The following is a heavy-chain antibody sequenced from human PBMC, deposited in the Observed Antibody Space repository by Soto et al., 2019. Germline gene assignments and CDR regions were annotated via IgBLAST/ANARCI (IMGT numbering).Heavy chain of an antibody. CDR2: ISSSSSTI. V-gene: IGHV3-48*02. Sequence: PGGSLRLSCAASGFTFSSYSMNWVRQAPGKGLEWVSYISSSSSTIYYADSVKGRFTISRDNAKNSLYLQMNSLRDEDTAVYYCAREVDTDMVFVYYGMDVWGQGNTVTVSS. J-gene: IGHJ6*02. CDR3: AREVDTDMVFVYYGMDV. D-gene: IGHD5-18*01. CDR1: GFTFSSYS.